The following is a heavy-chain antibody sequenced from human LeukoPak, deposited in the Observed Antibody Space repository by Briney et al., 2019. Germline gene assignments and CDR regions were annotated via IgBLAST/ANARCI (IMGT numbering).Heavy chain of an antibody. Sequence: QTLSLTCAISGDSVSSNSAAWNWIRQSSSRGLEWLGRTYYRSKWYNDYAVSVKSRIIINPDTSKNQFSLQLNSVTPEDTAVYYCARDGRFSSASDFDSWGQGTLVTVSS. J-gene: IGHJ4*02. CDR2: TYYRSKWYN. D-gene: IGHD2-15*01. V-gene: IGHV6-1*01. CDR3: ARDGRFSSASDFDS. CDR1: GDSVSSNSAA.